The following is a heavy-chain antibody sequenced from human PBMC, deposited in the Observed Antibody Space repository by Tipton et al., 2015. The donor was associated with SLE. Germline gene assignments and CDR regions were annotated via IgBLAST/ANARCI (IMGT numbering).Heavy chain of an antibody. CDR3: ARSGSYPYYYYYMDV. V-gene: IGHV4-4*02. CDR1: GDSVSSDKW. CDR2: IHRRGST. Sequence: TLSLTCDVSGDSVSSDKWWSWVRQSPGKGLEWIGEIHRRGSTNYNPSVKSRVTISVDTSKNQFSLKLSSVTAADTAVYYCARSGSYPYYYYYMDVWGKGTTVTVSS. D-gene: IGHD1-26*01. J-gene: IGHJ6*03.